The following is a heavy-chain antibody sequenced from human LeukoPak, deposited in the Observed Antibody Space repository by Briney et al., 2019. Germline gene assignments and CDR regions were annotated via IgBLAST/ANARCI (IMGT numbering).Heavy chain of an antibody. CDR3: ARDRYSTGDFGY. Sequence: SVKVSCKASGGTFSSYAISWVRQAPGQGLEWMGRIIPILGIANYAQKFQGRVTITADKSTSTAYMELSSLRSEDTAVYYCARDRYSTGDFGYRGQGTLVTVSS. V-gene: IGHV1-69*04. CDR2: IIPILGIA. CDR1: GGTFSSYA. D-gene: IGHD2-8*02. J-gene: IGHJ4*02.